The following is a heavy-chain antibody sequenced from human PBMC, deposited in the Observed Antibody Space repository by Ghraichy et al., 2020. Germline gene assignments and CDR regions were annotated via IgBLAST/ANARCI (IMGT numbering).Heavy chain of an antibody. J-gene: IGHJ3*02. Sequence: GGSLRLSCAASGFSFSNYCMNWVRQAPGKGPEWVANIKQEGSEKYYVDSVEGRFIISRDNTKNSLYLQMNSLKAEDTAVYYCAKPTSMTGAIGPLGTWDKGPLLTVS. CDR1: GFSFSNYC. V-gene: IGHV3-7*01. CDR2: IKQEGSEK. D-gene: IGHD1-26*01. CDR3: AKPTSMTGAIGPLGT.